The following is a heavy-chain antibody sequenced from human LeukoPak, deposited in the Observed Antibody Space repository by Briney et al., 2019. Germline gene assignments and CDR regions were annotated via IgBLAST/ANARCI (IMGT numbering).Heavy chain of an antibody. CDR1: GFDLSTYA. V-gene: IGHV3-23*01. CDR3: AKRPYSNYGYYYYYMDV. D-gene: IGHD4-11*01. CDR2: ISGSGGST. J-gene: IGHJ6*03. Sequence: PGGSLRLSCAASGFDLSTYAMSWVRQAPGKGLERVSAISGSGGSTYYADSVKGRFTISRDNSKNTLYLQMNSLRAEDKAVYYCAKRPYSNYGYYYYYMDVWGKGTTVTVSS.